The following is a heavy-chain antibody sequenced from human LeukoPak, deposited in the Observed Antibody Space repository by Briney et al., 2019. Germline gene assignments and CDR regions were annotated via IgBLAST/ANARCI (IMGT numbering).Heavy chain of an antibody. CDR1: GFTVSNNF. CDR3: TRDVREAYDI. Sequence: GGSLRLSCAASGFTVSNNFMNWVRQAPGKGPERVANMNPDGSQKLYVDSVKGRFTISRDNAKNSLYLQMNSLRVEDTAVYYCTRDVREAYDIWGHGTMVTVSS. D-gene: IGHD3-16*01. J-gene: IGHJ3*02. V-gene: IGHV3-7*01. CDR2: MNPDGSQK.